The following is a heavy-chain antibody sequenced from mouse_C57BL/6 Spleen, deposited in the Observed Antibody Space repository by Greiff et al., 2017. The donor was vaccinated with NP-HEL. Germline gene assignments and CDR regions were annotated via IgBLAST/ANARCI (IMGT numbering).Heavy chain of an antibody. V-gene: IGHV1-61*01. CDR1: GYTFTSYW. J-gene: IGHJ4*01. Sequence: VKQSCKASGYTFTSYWMDWVKQRPGQGLEWIGNIYPSDSETHYNQKFKDKATLTVDKSSSTAYMQLSSLTSEDSAVYYCATTGTFYYAMDYWGQGTSVTVSS. D-gene: IGHD4-1*02. CDR3: ATTGTFYYAMDY. CDR2: IYPSDSET.